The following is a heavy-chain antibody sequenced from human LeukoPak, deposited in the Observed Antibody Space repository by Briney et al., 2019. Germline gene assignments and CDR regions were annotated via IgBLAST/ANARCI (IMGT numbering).Heavy chain of an antibody. CDR3: ARDNSVGEIAWWFDP. CDR1: GYTFTSYY. Sequence: ASVKVSCKASGYTFTSYYMHWVRQAPGQGLEWMGIINPSGGSTSYAQKFQGRVTMTRDMSTSTVYMELSSLRSEDTAVYYCARDNSVGEIAWWFDPWGQGTLVTVSS. D-gene: IGHD1-26*01. CDR2: INPSGGST. J-gene: IGHJ5*02. V-gene: IGHV1-46*01.